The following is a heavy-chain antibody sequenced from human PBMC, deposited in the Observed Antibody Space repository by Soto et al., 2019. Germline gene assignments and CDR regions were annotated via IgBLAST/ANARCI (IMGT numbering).Heavy chain of an antibody. J-gene: IGHJ4*02. CDR1: GLTLSSYW. CDR2: INTDGSST. D-gene: IGHD1-26*01. CDR3: ARASGSNIHFDY. V-gene: IGHV3-74*01. Sequence: EVQLVESGGGLVQPGGSLRLSCAASGLTLSSYWMHWVRQAPGKGLVWVSRINTDGSSTTYADSVKGRFTISRDNTKNTLYLQMNSLRVEDTAVYYCARASGSNIHFDYWGQGTLVTVSS.